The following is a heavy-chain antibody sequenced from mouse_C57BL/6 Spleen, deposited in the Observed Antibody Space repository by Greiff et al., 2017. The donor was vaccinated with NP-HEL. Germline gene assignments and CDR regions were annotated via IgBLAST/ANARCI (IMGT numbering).Heavy chain of an antibody. J-gene: IGHJ4*01. Sequence: EVKLMESGPELVKPGASVKISCKASGYSFTGYYMNWVKQSPEKSLEWIGEINPSTGGTTYNQKFKAKATLTVDKSSSTAYMQLKSLTSEDSAVYYCARPRYAMDYWGQGTSVTVSS. CDR1: GYSFTGYY. V-gene: IGHV1-42*01. CDR2: INPSTGGT. CDR3: ARPRYAMDY.